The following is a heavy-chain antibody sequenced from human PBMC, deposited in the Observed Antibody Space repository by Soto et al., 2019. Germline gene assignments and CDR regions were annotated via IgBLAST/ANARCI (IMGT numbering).Heavy chain of an antibody. CDR3: ARFIPDWLDP. D-gene: IGHD3-16*02. V-gene: IGHV4-61*03. CDR1: GGSISSGGYS. J-gene: IGHJ5*02. CDR2: IYGSGTT. Sequence: PSETLSLTCAVSGGSISSGGYSWSWIRQPPGKGLEWIGYIYGSGTTNYNPSLKSRVTISLDTSKNHFSLKLTSVTTADTAIYYCARFIPDWLDPWGQGTLVTVSS.